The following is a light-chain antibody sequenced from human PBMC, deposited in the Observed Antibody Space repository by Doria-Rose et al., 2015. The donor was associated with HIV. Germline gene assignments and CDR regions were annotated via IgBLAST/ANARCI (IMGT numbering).Light chain of an antibody. CDR3: QQYYDTPS. V-gene: IGKV4-1*01. J-gene: IGKJ3*01. CDR1: QSLLYTSKNY. CDR2: WAS. Sequence: DIRMTQSPESLGMSLGERAALNCKSNQSLLYTSKNYLAWYQQKPGQPPKLLIYWASTRQSGLPARFSGSGSGPDFTLTISSLEAEDVAVYYCQQYYDTPSFGPGTTVDIK.